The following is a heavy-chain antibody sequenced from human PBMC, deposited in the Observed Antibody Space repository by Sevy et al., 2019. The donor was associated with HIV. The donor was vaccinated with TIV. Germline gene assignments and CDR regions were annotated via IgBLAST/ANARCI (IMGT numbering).Heavy chain of an antibody. CDR2: FAPQYGET. CDR1: GYTLTKLS. D-gene: IGHD2-15*01. J-gene: IGHJ5*02. Sequence: ASVKVSCKVSGYTLTKLSIHWVRQAPGKGLEWMGEFAPQYGETIYAQRFQGRLTMTEDKTPDTAFMELRSLTSEDTAIYYCTTVGLRYYSGSSSYQGDWFDPWGQGTLVTVSS. CDR3: TTVGLRYYSGSSSYQGDWFDP. V-gene: IGHV1-24*01.